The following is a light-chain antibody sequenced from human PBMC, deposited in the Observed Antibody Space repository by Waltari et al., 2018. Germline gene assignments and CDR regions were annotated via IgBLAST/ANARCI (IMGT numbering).Light chain of an antibody. Sequence: QSVLTQPPSASGTPGQRVIISCSGSSTNIGRNFVSWYQRLPGKAPRLLIYRSNQRPSGVPERISGSKSVTSASLAISGLRSEDEAEYYCAAWDDSLSGHVIFGGGTKLTVL. CDR1: STNIGRNF. CDR3: AAWDDSLSGHVI. CDR2: RSN. V-gene: IGLV1-47*01. J-gene: IGLJ2*01.